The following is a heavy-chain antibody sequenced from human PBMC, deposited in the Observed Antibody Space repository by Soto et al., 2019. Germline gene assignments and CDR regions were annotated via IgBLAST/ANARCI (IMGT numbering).Heavy chain of an antibody. CDR3: ARYCSGGSCYPNYYYYYGMDV. J-gene: IGHJ6*02. Sequence: QVQLVQSGAEVRKPGSSVKVSCKASGGTFSSYAISWVRQAPGQGLEWMGGIIPIFGTANYAQKFQGRVTITADESTSTAYMELSSLRSEDTAVYYCARYCSGGSCYPNYYYYYGMDVWGQGTTVTVSS. CDR1: GGTFSSYA. V-gene: IGHV1-69*01. D-gene: IGHD2-15*01. CDR2: IIPIFGTA.